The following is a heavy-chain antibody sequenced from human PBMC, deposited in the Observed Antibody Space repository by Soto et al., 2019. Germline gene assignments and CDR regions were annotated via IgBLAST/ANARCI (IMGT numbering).Heavy chain of an antibody. CDR1: GASISGFY. V-gene: IGHV4-4*07. Sequence: PSETLSLTCTVSGASISGFYWSWIRKSAGKGLEWIGRIYATETTDYNPSLESRVMMSVDTSKKQFSLKLRSVTAADTAVYYCVRDGTKSLRDWFDPGGQGISVTVSS. D-gene: IGHD1-1*01. J-gene: IGHJ5*02. CDR3: VRDGTKSLRDWFDP. CDR2: IYATETT.